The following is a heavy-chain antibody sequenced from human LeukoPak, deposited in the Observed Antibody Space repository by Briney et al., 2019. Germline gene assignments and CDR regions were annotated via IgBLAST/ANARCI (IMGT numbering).Heavy chain of an antibody. Sequence: GGSLRLSCAASGFTFSSYAMSWVRQAPGKGLGWVSVIYSGGSTYYADSVKGRFTISRDNSKNTLYLQMNSLRAEDTAVYYCAREGSGWYDYWGQGTLVTVSS. J-gene: IGHJ4*02. V-gene: IGHV3-53*01. CDR2: IYSGGST. CDR3: AREGSGWYDY. D-gene: IGHD6-19*01. CDR1: GFTFSSYA.